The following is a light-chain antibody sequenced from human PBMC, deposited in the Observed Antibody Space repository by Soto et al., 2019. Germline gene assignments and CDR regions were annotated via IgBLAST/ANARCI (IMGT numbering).Light chain of an antibody. Sequence: DIQMTQSPSSLSAFVGDRVTITCRASQSISNYLNWYQQKPGKAPKLLICAASSLLSGVPSRFSGSGSGTHFTLTISSLQPEDFATYYCQQSYSIPLGLTFGGGTKVEIK. V-gene: IGKV1-39*01. CDR1: QSISNY. CDR3: QQSYSIPLGLT. CDR2: AAS. J-gene: IGKJ4*01.